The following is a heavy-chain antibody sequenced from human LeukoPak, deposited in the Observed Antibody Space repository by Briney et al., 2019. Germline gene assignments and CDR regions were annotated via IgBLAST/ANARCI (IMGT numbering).Heavy chain of an antibody. D-gene: IGHD6-6*01. Sequence: SVTVSCKASGGTFSSYGISWVRQAPGQGLEWMGGIIPIFGTANYAQKFQGRVTITADESTSTAYMELSSLRSEDTAVYYCARLDEYSSSSRYYGMDVWGQGTTVTVSS. CDR3: ARLDEYSSSSRYYGMDV. V-gene: IGHV1-69*13. J-gene: IGHJ6*02. CDR1: GGTFSSYG. CDR2: IIPIFGTA.